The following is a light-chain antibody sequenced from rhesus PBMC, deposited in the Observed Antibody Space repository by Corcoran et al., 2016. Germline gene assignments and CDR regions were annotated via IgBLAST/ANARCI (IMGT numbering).Light chain of an antibody. CDR1: QDTSYW. CDR3: QQYTNRPWT. V-gene: IGKV1-22*01. J-gene: IGKJ1*01. Sequence: DIQMTQSPSSLSASVGDTVTITCRASQDTSYWLAWYQQKPGKAPKVLIYKASTLHSGGPSRFRGSGSGTDFTLTINSLQSEDFATYYCQQYTNRPWTFGQGTKVEIK. CDR2: KAS.